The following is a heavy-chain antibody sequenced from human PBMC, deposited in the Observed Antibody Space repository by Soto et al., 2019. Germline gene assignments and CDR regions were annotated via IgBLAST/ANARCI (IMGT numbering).Heavy chain of an antibody. V-gene: IGHV4-4*02. Sequence: QVQLQESGPGLVKPSETLSLTCAVYGGSISSNKWWSWVRQPPGKGLEWIGAIYHSGSTNYNPSLQSRVTISVDTSKNHFSLKLDSVTAADTAVYYCSRRAPEGFDPWGQGILVNVSS. CDR2: IYHSGST. J-gene: IGHJ5*02. CDR3: SRRAPEGFDP. CDR1: GGSISSNKW.